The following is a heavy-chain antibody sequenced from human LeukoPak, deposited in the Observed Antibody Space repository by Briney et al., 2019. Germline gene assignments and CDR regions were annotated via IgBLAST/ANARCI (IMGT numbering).Heavy chain of an antibody. V-gene: IGHV1-69*06. CDR1: GGTFSSYA. CDR2: IIPIFGTA. J-gene: IGHJ6*03. Sequence: ASVKVSCKASGGTFSSYAISWVRQAPGQGLEWMGGIIPIFGTANYAQKFQGRVTITADKSTSTAYMELSSLRSEDTAVYYCARQGKVGATGPDYYYYYMDVWGKGTTVTVSS. CDR3: ARQGKVGATGPDYYYYYMDV. D-gene: IGHD1-26*01.